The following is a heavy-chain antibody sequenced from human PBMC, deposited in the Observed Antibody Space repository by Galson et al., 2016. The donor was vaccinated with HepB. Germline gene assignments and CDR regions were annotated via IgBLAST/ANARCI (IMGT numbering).Heavy chain of an antibody. V-gene: IGHV3-11*04. CDR3: ARGLPFHSSGWYFDS. J-gene: IGHJ4*02. D-gene: IGHD6-19*01. Sequence: SLRLSCAASGFTFGDYAMSWFRQAPGKGMEWVSYVSPNGNTKYYADSVKGRFSISKDNAKNSLSLQMTSLRDDDTAVYYCARGLPFHSSGWYFDSWGQGILVTVSS. CDR1: GFTFGDYA. CDR2: VSPNGNTK.